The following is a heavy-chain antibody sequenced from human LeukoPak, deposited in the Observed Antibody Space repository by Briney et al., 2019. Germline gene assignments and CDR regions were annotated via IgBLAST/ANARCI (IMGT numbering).Heavy chain of an antibody. V-gene: IGHV3-48*01. J-gene: IGHJ4*02. D-gene: IGHD2-21*01. CDR1: GFTFSSYS. CDR2: ISSSSSTI. CDR3: ARGPAYCGGDCYPNFFGY. Sequence: GGSLRLSCAASGFTFSSYSMNWVRQAPGKGLEWVSYISSSSSTIYYADSVKGRFTISRDNAKNSLYLQMNSLRAEDTAVYYCARGPAYCGGDCYPNFFGYWGQGTLVTVSS.